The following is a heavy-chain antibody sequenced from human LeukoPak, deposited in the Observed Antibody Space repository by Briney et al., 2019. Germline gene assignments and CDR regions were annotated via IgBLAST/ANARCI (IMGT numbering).Heavy chain of an antibody. J-gene: IGHJ4*02. CDR1: GGSINSDNW. CDR3: ATRNYYDSTGYYDY. Sequence: SETLSLTCAVSGGSINSDNWWGWVRQPPGKGLEWIGEVYHRGSTKDNPSLKSRVTMSVDKSKNQFSLKLSSVTAADTAVYYCATRNYYDSTGYYDYWGQGALVTVSP. CDR2: VYHRGST. D-gene: IGHD3-22*01. V-gene: IGHV4-4*02.